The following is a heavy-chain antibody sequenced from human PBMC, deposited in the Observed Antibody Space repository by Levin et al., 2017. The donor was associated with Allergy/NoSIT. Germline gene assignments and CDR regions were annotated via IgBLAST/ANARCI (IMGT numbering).Heavy chain of an antibody. J-gene: IGHJ4*02. V-gene: IGHV1-2*02. D-gene: IGHD6-19*01. Sequence: GESLKISCKASGYTFTGEYMHWVRQAPGQGPEWMGWINPNSGDTKYAQKFQGRVTMTRDTSIRTAYMELSRLRSDDTAVYYCARETRNSRGWYGFAYWGQGTLVTVSS. CDR1: GYTFTGEY. CDR3: ARETRNSRGWYGFAY. CDR2: INPNSGDT.